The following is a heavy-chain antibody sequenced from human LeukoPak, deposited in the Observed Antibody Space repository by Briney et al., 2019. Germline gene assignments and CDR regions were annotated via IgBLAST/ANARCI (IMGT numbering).Heavy chain of an antibody. J-gene: IGHJ4*02. CDR3: VRDPAAYYYDSTFDY. CDR1: GFTFSNHA. D-gene: IGHD3-22*01. CDR2: ISSNGGTT. V-gene: IGHV3-64D*09. Sequence: PGGSLRLSCSASGFTFSNHAMHCVRQAPGKGLEFVAAISSNGGTTYHADSVEGRFAISRDNSKNTLFLQMTFLRIEDTAVYYCVRDPAAYYYDSTFDYWGQGTLVTVSA.